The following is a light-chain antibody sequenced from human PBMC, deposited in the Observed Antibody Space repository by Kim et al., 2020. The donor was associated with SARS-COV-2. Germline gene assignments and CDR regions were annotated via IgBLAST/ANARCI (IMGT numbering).Light chain of an antibody. CDR3: CSYAGTYTFV. CDR2: DVS. Sequence: GQPATISCHGTSSDVGGYDHVSEHQQHQGKAPKVMIYDVSARPSGVPDRFSGSKSGDTASLTISGLQAEDEADYYCCSYAGTYTFVFGGGTQLTVL. V-gene: IGLV2-11*01. J-gene: IGLJ2*01. CDR1: SSDVGGYDH.